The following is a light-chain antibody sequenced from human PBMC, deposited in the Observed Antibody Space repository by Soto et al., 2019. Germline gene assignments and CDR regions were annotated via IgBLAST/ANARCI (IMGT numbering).Light chain of an antibody. V-gene: IGLV2-14*01. Sequence: QSALTQPASLSVSPGQSITISCTGTSSDVGGYTYVSWYQQHPGKAPKLMSYEVSNRPSGVSNRFYGSKSGNTASLTISGLQAEDEADYFCNSYGSTSTRYVFGSGTTVTVL. CDR3: NSYGSTSTRYV. J-gene: IGLJ1*01. CDR1: SSDVGGYTY. CDR2: EVS.